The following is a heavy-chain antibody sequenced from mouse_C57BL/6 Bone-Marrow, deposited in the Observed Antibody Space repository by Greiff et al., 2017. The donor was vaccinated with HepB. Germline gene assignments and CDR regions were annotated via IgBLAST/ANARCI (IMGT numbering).Heavy chain of an antibody. V-gene: IGHV14-4*01. CDR1: GFNIKDDY. CDR2: IDPENGDT. J-gene: IGHJ2*01. D-gene: IGHD1-1*01. Sequence: VQLQQSGAELVRPGASVKLSCTASGFNIKDDYMHWVKQRPEQGLEWIGWIDPENGDTEYASKFQGKATITADTSSNTAYLQLSSLTSEDTAVYYCTFYYGDAMDYWGQGTTLTVSS. CDR3: TFYYGDAMDY.